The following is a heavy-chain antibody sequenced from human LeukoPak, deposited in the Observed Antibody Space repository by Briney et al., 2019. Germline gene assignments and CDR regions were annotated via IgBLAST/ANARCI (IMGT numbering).Heavy chain of an antibody. V-gene: IGHV1-24*01. CDR1: GYTLTELS. J-gene: IGHJ4*02. D-gene: IGHD1-26*01. CDR3: ATATYSGSYQYFDY. Sequence: ASVKVSCKVSGYTLTELSMHWVRQAPGKGLEWMGGFDPEDGETIYAQKFQGRVTMTEDTSTDTAYMELSSLRSEDTAAYYCATATYSGSYQYFDYWGQGTLVTVSS. CDR2: FDPEDGET.